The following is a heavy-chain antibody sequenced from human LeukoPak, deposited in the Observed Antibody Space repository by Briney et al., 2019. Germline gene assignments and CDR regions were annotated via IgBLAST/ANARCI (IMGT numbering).Heavy chain of an antibody. Sequence: PGGSLRLSCAASGFTFSSYAMSWVRQAPGKGLEWVSAISGSGGSTYYADSVKGRFTITRDNSKNTLYLQMNSLRREDTAIYYCAKGQKDVVVYLAYIDVWGKGTTVTVSS. J-gene: IGHJ6*03. CDR2: ISGSGGST. D-gene: IGHD2-2*01. CDR3: AKGQKDVVVYLAYIDV. V-gene: IGHV3-23*01. CDR1: GFTFSSYA.